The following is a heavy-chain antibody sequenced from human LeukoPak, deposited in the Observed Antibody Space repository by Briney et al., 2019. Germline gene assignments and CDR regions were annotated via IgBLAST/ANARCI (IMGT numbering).Heavy chain of an antibody. V-gene: IGHV3-21*01. CDR1: GFTFSSYS. J-gene: IGHJ4*02. D-gene: IGHD3-10*01. CDR2: ISSSSSYI. Sequence: PGGSLRLSCAASGFTFSSYSMNWVRQAPGKGLEWVSSISSSSSYIYYADSVKGRFTISRDNAKNSLYLQMNSLRAEDTAVYYCARDRVFRREFDYWGQGTLVTVSS. CDR3: ARDRVFRREFDY.